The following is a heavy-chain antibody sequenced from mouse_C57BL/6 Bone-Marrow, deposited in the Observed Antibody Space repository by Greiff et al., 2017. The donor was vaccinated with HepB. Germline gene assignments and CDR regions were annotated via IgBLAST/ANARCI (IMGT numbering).Heavy chain of an antibody. Sequence: QVQLQQSGPELVKPGASVKISCKASGYAFSSSWMNWVKQRPGKGLEWIGRIYPGDGDTNYNGKFKGKATLTADKSSSTAYMQLSSLTSADSAVYFCARSAIYRGFAYWGQGTLVTVSA. J-gene: IGHJ3*01. V-gene: IGHV1-82*01. CDR2: IYPGDGDT. CDR1: GYAFSSSW. D-gene: IGHD1-2*01. CDR3: ARSAIYRGFAY.